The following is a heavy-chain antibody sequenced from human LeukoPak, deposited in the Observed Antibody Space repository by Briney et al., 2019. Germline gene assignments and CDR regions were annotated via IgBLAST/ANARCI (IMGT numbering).Heavy chain of an antibody. J-gene: IGHJ4*02. CDR1: GYSITDYY. Sequence: ASVKVSCKSSGYSITDYYMHWVRRAPGQGLEWVGSMDPSGTVTSYAQKFQGRVTVTRDTSTNTVYIDLSSLTSEDTALYYCAREAAGTAPDYWGQGTLVTVS. D-gene: IGHD6-19*01. V-gene: IGHV1-46*01. CDR3: AREAAGTAPDY. CDR2: MDPSGTVT.